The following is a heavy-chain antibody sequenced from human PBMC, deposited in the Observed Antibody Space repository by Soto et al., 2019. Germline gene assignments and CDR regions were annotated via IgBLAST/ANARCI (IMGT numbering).Heavy chain of an antibody. V-gene: IGHV4-59*01. Sequence: SETLSLTCTVSGGSISSNYWNWVRQPPGKGLEWIGYIHYSGSTIYNPSLKSRVIISVDTSKNQFSLKLSSVTAADTAIYYCATSRGNWFDPWGQGTLVTVSS. J-gene: IGHJ5*02. D-gene: IGHD2-2*01. CDR1: GGSISSNY. CDR3: ATSRGNWFDP. CDR2: IHYSGST.